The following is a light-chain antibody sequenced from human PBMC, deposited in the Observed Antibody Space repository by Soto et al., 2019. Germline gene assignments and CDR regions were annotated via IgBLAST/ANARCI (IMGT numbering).Light chain of an antibody. CDR2: GAS. V-gene: IGKV3-15*01. CDR3: QDYNNWPCK. J-gene: IGKJ1*01. Sequence: IVMTLSPATLSVSPGERGTLSFRASQTVDISLAWYKKKAGQAPRLLIYGASTRATAIAARLSGSGSGTEFTLTNSSLQSEAFAVYFYQDYNNWPCKFGQGTKVDIK. CDR1: QTVDIS.